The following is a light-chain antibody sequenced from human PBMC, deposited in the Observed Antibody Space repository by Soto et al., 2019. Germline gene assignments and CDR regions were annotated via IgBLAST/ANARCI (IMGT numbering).Light chain of an antibody. CDR2: GAS. Sequence: EVVLTQSPATLSVSAGGTVTLSCRASQSVRTNVAWYQQIPGQAPRLLVYGASTRATGVPARFTGSGSGIEFSLTIRRLLSEDSAFYYCQQYFNWPLTWTFGPGTKVQIK. CDR1: QSVRTN. CDR3: QQYFNWPLTWT. V-gene: IGKV3-15*01. J-gene: IGKJ1*01.